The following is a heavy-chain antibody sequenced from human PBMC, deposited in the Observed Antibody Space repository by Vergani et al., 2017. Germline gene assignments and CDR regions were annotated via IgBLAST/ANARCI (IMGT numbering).Heavy chain of an antibody. CDR2: IYYSGST. D-gene: IGHD3-9*01. Sequence: QVQLQESGPGLVKPSETLSLTCTVSGGSISSYYWSWIPQPPGKGLEWIGYIYYSGSTNYNPSLKSRVTISVDTSKNQFSLKLSSVTAADTAVYYCARGHYDILTGYYPHNWFDPWGQGTLVTVSS. CDR3: ARGHYDILTGYYPHNWFDP. J-gene: IGHJ5*02. CDR1: GGSISSYY. V-gene: IGHV4-59*01.